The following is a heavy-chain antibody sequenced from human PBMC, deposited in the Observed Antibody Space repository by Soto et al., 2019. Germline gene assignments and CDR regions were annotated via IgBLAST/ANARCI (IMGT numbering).Heavy chain of an antibody. Sequence: EVDLLQSGGDLVQPGGSLRLSCAASGFTFSDYAMTWVRQAPGKGLEWVSDISDGDGDTHYADSVRGRFVISRDNSKNTLLLEMNSLRAEDAAVYYCAKGRTYFDFWGQGSLITVSS. CDR2: ISDGDGDT. V-gene: IGHV3-23*01. J-gene: IGHJ4*02. CDR3: AKGRTYFDF. CDR1: GFTFSDYA.